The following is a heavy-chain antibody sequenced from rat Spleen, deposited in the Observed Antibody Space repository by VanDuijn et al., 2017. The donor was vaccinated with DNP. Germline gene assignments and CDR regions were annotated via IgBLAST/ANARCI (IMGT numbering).Heavy chain of an antibody. D-gene: IGHD1-4*01. CDR2: ISPSGGST. Sequence: EVQLVESGGGLVQPGRSMKLSCAVSGVTFSNYGMHWIRQAPTKGLEWVASISPSGGSTYYRYSVKGRFTISRDNAKSTLYLQRDSMRSEDTATDYCARQGPGAMDAWGQGTSVTVSS. CDR3: ARQGPGAMDA. J-gene: IGHJ4*01. V-gene: IGHV5-19*01. CDR1: GVTFSNYG.